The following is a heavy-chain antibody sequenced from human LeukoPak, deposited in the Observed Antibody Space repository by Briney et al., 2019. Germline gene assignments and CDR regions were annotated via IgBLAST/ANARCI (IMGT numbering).Heavy chain of an antibody. J-gene: IGHJ3*02. V-gene: IGHV4-39*02. CDR2: IYHSGRS. CDR3: ARDHSSSSWMDSFEI. CDR1: DESISSSSDY. D-gene: IGHD6-6*01. Sequence: SETLSLTCSVSDESISSSSDYWGWIRQPPGKRLEWIGSIYHSGRSYYNPSLKSRVTILVDTSKNQFSLKVRSVTAADTATYYCARDHSSSSWMDSFEIWGPGTKVTVSS.